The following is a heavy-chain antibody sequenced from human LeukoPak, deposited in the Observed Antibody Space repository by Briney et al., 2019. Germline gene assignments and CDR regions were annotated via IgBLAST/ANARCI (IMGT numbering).Heavy chain of an antibody. CDR1: GGSISSYY. V-gene: IGHV4-59*01. J-gene: IGHJ5*02. Sequence: SETLSLTCTVSGGSISSYYWSWLRQPPGKGLEWIGYIYYSGSTNYNPSLKSRVTISVDTSKNQFSLKLSSVTAADTAVYYCARYQTDYYGSGSYYPYNWFDPWGQGTLVTVSS. CDR3: ARYQTDYYGSGSYYPYNWFDP. D-gene: IGHD3-10*01. CDR2: IYYSGST.